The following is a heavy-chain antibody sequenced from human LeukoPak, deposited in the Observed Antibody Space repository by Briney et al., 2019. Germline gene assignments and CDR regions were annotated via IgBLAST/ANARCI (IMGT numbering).Heavy chain of an antibody. Sequence: PSQTLSLTCTVSGGSISSGGYYWSWIRQHPGKGLEWIGYIYYSGSTYYNPSLKSRVTISVDTSKNQFSLKLSFVTAADTAVYYCASEINDFWSGYFNWGQGTLVTVSS. D-gene: IGHD3-3*01. CDR1: GGSISSGGYY. CDR2: IYYSGST. CDR3: ASEINDFWSGYFN. V-gene: IGHV4-31*03. J-gene: IGHJ4*02.